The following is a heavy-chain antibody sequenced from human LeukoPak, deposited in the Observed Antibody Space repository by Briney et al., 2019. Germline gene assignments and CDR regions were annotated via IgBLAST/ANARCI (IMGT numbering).Heavy chain of an antibody. CDR3: ARDKEQGLSIVVVTAGDY. CDR1: GGTFSSYA. Sequence: VASVKVSCKASGGTFSSYAISWVRQAPGQGLEWMGGIIPIFGTANYAQKLQGRVTMTTDTSTSTAYMELRSLRSDDTAVYYCARDKEQGLSIVVVTAGDYWGQGTLVTVSS. J-gene: IGHJ4*02. D-gene: IGHD2-21*02. CDR2: IIPIFGTA. V-gene: IGHV1-69*05.